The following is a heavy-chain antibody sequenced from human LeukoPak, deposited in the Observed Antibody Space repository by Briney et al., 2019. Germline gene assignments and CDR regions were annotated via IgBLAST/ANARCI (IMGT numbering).Heavy chain of an antibody. Sequence: GGSLRLSCAASGFTFDDYAMHWVRQAPGGGLAWVARITPEGSHTTYADSVEGRFSISRDNAKNTLYLQMNSLRAEDTAVYYCARDFDMGATPGDDFDYWGQGTLVTVSS. D-gene: IGHD3-9*01. CDR2: ITPEGSHT. J-gene: IGHJ4*02. CDR1: GFTFDDYA. V-gene: IGHV3-74*01. CDR3: ARDFDMGATPGDDFDY.